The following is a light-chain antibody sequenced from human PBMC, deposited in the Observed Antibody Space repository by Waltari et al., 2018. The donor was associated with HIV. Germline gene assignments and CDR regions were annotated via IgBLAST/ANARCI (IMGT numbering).Light chain of an antibody. CDR3: AAWDDSLNGWV. CDR2: SNN. V-gene: IGLV1-44*01. Sequence: QSVLTQPSSASGPPGQRVAISCSGSSSQRQSNTVNWYQQLPGTAPQLLVYSNNQRPAGVPDRISGSKSGTSASLAISWLQAEDEADYYCAAWDDSLNGWVFGGGTKLTVL. J-gene: IGLJ3*02. CDR1: SSQRQSNT.